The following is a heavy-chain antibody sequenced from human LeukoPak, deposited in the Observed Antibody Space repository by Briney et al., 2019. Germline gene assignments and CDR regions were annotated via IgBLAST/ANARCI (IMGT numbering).Heavy chain of an antibody. J-gene: IGHJ4*02. V-gene: IGHV4-30-4*01. CDR2: IYYSGST. D-gene: IGHD3-22*01. CDR3: ASPAEYYYDSSGYRY. CDR1: GGSISSGDYY. Sequence: SETLSLTCTVSGGSISSGDYYWSWIRQPPGKGLEWIGYIYYSGSTYYNPSLKSRVTISVDTSKNQFSLKLSSVTAADTAVYYCASPAEYYYDSSGYRYWGQGTLVTVSS.